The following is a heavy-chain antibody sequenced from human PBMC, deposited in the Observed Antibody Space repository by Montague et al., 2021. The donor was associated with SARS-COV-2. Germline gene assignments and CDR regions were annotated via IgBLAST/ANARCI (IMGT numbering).Heavy chain of an antibody. V-gene: IGHV4-34*01. CDR2: INHSGGT. D-gene: IGHD3-22*01. Sequence: SETLSLTCAVYGGSFSGHSWTWIRQPPGKGLEWIGDINHSGGTAYNPSLQSRVTISVDTSKNQFSLKLSSLTAADTAVYYCARGLTDVTVILVFVGASLYFDSWGQGALVTVSS. CDR1: GGSFSGHS. J-gene: IGHJ4*02. CDR3: ARGLTDVTVILVFVGASLYFDS.